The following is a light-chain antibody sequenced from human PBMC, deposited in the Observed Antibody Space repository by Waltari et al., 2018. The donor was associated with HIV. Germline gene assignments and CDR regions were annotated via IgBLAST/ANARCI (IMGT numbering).Light chain of an antibody. Sequence: DIQMTQSPLFVSAPVGARVPITCRASQAISSWLTWYQQRPGAAPKLLIYAPSTLQSGVPTRFSGGRSGANFTLTISSLQPEDFATYFCQQADGLPWTFGQGTKVEMK. CDR1: QAISSW. J-gene: IGKJ1*01. CDR2: APS. V-gene: IGKV1-12*01. CDR3: QQADGLPWT.